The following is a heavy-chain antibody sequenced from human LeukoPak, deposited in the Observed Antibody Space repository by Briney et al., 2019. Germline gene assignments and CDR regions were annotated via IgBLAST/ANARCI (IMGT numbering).Heavy chain of an antibody. CDR2: IYSGGST. Sequence: GGSLRLSCVASRFTVSSNYMSWVRQAPGKGLEWVSVIYSGGSTYYADSVKGRFTISRDNSKNTLYLQMNSLRAEDTAVYYCASGSGSYRTPYYYMDVWGTGTTVTVSS. CDR1: RFTVSSNY. D-gene: IGHD3-10*01. CDR3: ASGSGSYRTPYYYMDV. J-gene: IGHJ6*03. V-gene: IGHV3-53*01.